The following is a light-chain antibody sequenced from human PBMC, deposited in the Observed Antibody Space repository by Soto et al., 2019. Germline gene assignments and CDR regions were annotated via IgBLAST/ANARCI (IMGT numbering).Light chain of an antibody. Sequence: EIVMTQSPATLSVSPGERATLSCRASQSVSSNLAWYQQKPGQAPRLLIYAASTRATGIPARFSGSGSGTELALTISSLQSEDFAVYYCQQYNKWPPTFGQGTKVDIK. CDR2: AAS. CDR3: QQYNKWPPT. J-gene: IGKJ1*01. CDR1: QSVSSN. V-gene: IGKV3-15*01.